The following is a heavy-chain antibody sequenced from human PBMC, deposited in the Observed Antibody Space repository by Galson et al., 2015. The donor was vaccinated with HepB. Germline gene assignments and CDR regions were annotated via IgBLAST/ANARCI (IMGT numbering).Heavy chain of an antibody. D-gene: IGHD7-27*01. Sequence: SVKVSCKASGYPFSSYGICWVRQAPVQGLQLMACIGANSGNPDYAQILQGRLTMTTDTSTSTTYMELRGLRPDDTATSYCVRQTGGYWGQGTLITVSS. CDR1: GYPFSSYG. CDR3: VRQTGGY. V-gene: IGHV1-18*01. J-gene: IGHJ4*02. CDR2: IGANSGNP.